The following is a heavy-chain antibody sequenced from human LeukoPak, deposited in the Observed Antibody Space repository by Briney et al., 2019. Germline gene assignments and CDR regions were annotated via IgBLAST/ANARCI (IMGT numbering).Heavy chain of an antibody. D-gene: IGHD5-24*01. V-gene: IGHV4-39*01. CDR3: ARGRRDGYRLYYMDV. CDR1: GGSISSSSYY. Sequence: SETLSLTCTVSGGSISSSSYYWGWIRQPPGKGLEWIGNIYHSGSTYYNPSLKSRVTISVDTSKNQFSLKVRSVTATDTAVYYCARGRRDGYRLYYMDVWGKGTTVTISS. J-gene: IGHJ6*03. CDR2: IYHSGST.